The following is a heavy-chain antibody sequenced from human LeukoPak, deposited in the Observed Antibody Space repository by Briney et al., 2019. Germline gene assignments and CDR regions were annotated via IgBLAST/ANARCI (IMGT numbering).Heavy chain of an antibody. J-gene: IGHJ6*02. D-gene: IGHD2-21*02. CDR2: INPNGGGT. CDR1: GQTSTGYY. V-gene: IGHV1-2*02. Sequence: EASVKVSCKASGQTSTGYYIHWVRQAPGQGLEWMGWINPNGGGTDYAQKFQGRVTMTRDTSISTAYMEVSGLTSDDTATYYCSSGVRLRGSRGMDVWGQGTPVTVSS. CDR3: SSGVRLRGSRGMDV.